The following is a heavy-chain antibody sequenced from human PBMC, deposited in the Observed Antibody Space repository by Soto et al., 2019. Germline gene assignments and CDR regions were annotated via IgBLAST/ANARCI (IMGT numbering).Heavy chain of an antibody. CDR2: ISAYNGNT. V-gene: IGHV1-18*01. D-gene: IGHD1-20*01. J-gene: IGHJ6*03. CDR1: GYTFTSYG. Sequence: QVHLVQSGAEVKKPGASVKVSCKASGYTFTSYGISWVRQAPGQGLEWMGWISAYNGNTNYAQKLQGRVTMTTDTSTSTAYMELRRLRSDDTAVYYCARGSGITLTTSAFGYYSMDVWGTGTTVTVSS. CDR3: ARGSGITLTTSAFGYYSMDV.